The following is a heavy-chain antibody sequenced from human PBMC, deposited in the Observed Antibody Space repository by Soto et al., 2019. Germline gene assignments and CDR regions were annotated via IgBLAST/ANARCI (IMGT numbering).Heavy chain of an antibody. CDR1: GHTFTSYD. CDR2: MNPNSGNT. CDR3: ARGIRIAAAGTGYYYGMDV. J-gene: IGHJ6*02. V-gene: IGHV1-8*01. D-gene: IGHD6-13*01. Sequence: GASVKVSCKASGHTFTSYDINWVRQATGQGLEWMGWMNPNSGNTGYAQKFQGGVTMTRNTSISTAYMELSSLRSEDTAVYYCARGIRIAAAGTGYYYGMDVWGQGTTVTVSS.